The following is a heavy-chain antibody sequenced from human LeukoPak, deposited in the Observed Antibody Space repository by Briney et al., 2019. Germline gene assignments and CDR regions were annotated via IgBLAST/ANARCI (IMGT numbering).Heavy chain of an antibody. CDR1: GFTFSIYV. V-gene: IGHV3-74*01. J-gene: IGHJ2*01. Sequence: PGGSLRLSCAASGFTFSIYVMHWVRQAPGKGLMWVSRISHDGTDTSYAASVKDRFTVSRDNAKNTLYLQMNSLRADDTAVYYCARDVNLLFFDVWGRGTLVTVSS. D-gene: IGHD2-21*01. CDR3: ARDVNLLFFDV. CDR2: ISHDGTDT.